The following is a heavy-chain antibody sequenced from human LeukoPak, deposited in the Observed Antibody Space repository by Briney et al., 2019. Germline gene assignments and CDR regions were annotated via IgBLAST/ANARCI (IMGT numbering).Heavy chain of an antibody. V-gene: IGHV3-23*01. CDR1: GFTFSSYA. Sequence: GGSLRLSCAASGFTFSSYAMSWVRQAPGKGLEWVSAISGSGGSTYYADSVKGRFTISRDNSKNTLYLQMNSLRAEDTAVYYCAKDLASQLGRGFYYYYGMDVWGQGTTVTVSS. CDR2: ISGSGGST. CDR3: AKDLASQLGRGFYYYYGMDV. D-gene: IGHD6-6*01. J-gene: IGHJ6*02.